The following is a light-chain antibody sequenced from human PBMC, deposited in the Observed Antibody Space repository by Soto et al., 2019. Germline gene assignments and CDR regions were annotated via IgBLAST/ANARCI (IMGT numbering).Light chain of an antibody. V-gene: IGKV3-11*01. Sequence: EIVLTQSPATLSSFPGDRVTLSCRASQAVNTRLAWYQHKPGQAPRLLIYLASNRATGIPARFSGGGSGTDFTLTISSLEPEDFAVYYCQHRTNWPPAFGQGTRLEIK. CDR1: QAVNTR. CDR3: QHRTNWPPA. CDR2: LAS. J-gene: IGKJ5*01.